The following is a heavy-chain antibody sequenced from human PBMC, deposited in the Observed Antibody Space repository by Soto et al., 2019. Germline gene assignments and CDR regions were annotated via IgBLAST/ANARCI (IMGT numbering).Heavy chain of an antibody. J-gene: IGHJ3*02. CDR2: IYYSGST. Sequence: SETLSLTCTVSGGSISSYYWSWIRQPPGKGLEWIGYIYYSGSTNYNPSLKSRVTISVDTSKNQFSLKLSSVTAADTAVYYCARHPKVGAFDIWGQGTMVTVSS. V-gene: IGHV4-59*08. D-gene: IGHD3-10*01. CDR3: ARHPKVGAFDI. CDR1: GGSISSYY.